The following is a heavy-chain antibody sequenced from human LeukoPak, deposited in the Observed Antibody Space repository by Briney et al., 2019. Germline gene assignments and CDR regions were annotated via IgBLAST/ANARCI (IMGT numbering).Heavy chain of an antibody. V-gene: IGHV4-59*01. CDR3: ARGLLDDLPYYDFWSGYYDYYYYYMDV. D-gene: IGHD3-3*01. Sequence: SETLSLTCTGSVGTLSSYYWSWIRQPPGKGLEWIGDIYYGGCTTYNPSLKSRVTISVDTSKNQFSLKLSSVTAADTAVYYCARGLLDDLPYYDFWSGYYDYYYYYMDVWGKGTTVTVSS. CDR1: VGTLSSYY. J-gene: IGHJ6*03. CDR2: IYYGGCT.